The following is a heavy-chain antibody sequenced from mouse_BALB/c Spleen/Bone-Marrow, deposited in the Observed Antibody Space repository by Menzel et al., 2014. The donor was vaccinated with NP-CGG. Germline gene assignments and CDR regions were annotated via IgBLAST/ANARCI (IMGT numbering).Heavy chain of an antibody. Sequence: EVQLQQSGPELVKPGASVKISCKASGYSFTGYFMNWVMQSHGKSLEWIGRINPYNGDTFYNQKFKSKATLTVDKSSSTAHMELRSLASEDSAVYYCAREGGYYYGSSPYFDVWGAGTTVTVSS. CDR3: AREGGYYYGSSPYFDV. V-gene: IGHV1-20*02. J-gene: IGHJ1*01. CDR2: INPYNGDT. CDR1: GYSFTGYF. D-gene: IGHD1-1*01.